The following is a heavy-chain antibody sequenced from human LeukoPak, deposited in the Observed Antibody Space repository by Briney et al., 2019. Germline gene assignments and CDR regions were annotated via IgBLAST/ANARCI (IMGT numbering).Heavy chain of an antibody. Sequence: ASVKVSCKASGYTFTSYAMNWVRQAPGQGLEWMGWINTNTGNPTYAQGFTGRFVFSLDTSVSTAYLQISSLKAEDTAVYYCAREMAVAGRRRWSSNYWGQGTLVTVSS. CDR3: AREMAVAGRRRWSSNY. D-gene: IGHD6-19*01. J-gene: IGHJ4*02. V-gene: IGHV7-4-1*02. CDR1: GYTFTSYA. CDR2: INTNTGNP.